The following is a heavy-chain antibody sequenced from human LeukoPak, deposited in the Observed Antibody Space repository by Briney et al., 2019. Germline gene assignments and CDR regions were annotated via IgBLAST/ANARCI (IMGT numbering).Heavy chain of an antibody. J-gene: IGHJ4*02. CDR1: GYTFTGYY. CDR2: INPSGGST. Sequence: GASVKVSCKASGYTFTGYYMHWVRQAPGQGLEWMGWINPSGGSTSYAQKFQGRVTMTRDTSTSTVYMELSSLRSEDTAVYYCARGSSKHPYYYGSGSSEIDYWGQGTLVTVSS. CDR3: ARGSSKHPYYYGSGSSEIDY. V-gene: IGHV1-46*01. D-gene: IGHD3-10*01.